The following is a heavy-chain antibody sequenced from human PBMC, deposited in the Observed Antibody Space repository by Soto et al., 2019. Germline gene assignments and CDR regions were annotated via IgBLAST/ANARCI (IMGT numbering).Heavy chain of an antibody. Sequence: GGSLRLSCAASGFTFSSYWMSWVRQAPGKGLEWVANIKQDGSEKYYVDSVKGRFTISRDNAKNSLYLQMNSLRAEDTAVYYCARGIVPYFELRFDPWGQGTLVTVSS. CDR1: GFTFSSYW. D-gene: IGHD1-26*01. CDR3: ARGIVPYFELRFDP. CDR2: IKQDGSEK. V-gene: IGHV3-7*04. J-gene: IGHJ5*02.